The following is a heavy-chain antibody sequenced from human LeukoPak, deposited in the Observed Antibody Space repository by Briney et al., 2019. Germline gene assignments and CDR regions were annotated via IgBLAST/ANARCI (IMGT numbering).Heavy chain of an antibody. CDR1: GFSFSSYG. Sequence: GGSLRLSCAASGFSFSSYGMHWVRQAPGKGLEWVAIITYDGSDKYYADSVKGRFTISRDNAKNSLYLQMNSLRAEDTAVYYCARDSSSTSCRLFTNCYYYMDVWGKGTTVTVSS. CDR3: ARDSSSTSCRLFTNCYYYMDV. J-gene: IGHJ6*03. V-gene: IGHV3-30*07. CDR2: ITYDGSDK. D-gene: IGHD2-2*01.